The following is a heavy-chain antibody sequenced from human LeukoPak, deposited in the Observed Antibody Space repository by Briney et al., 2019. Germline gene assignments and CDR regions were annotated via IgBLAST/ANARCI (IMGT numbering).Heavy chain of an antibody. D-gene: IGHD3-3*01. CDR2: ISAYNGNT. Sequence: ASVKVSCKASGYTFTSYGISWVRQAPGQGLEWMGWISAYNGNTNYAQKLQGRVTMTTDTSTSTAYMELRSLRSDDTAVYYCARAGITIFGVVTPGYYYYMDVWGKGTTVTVSS. CDR3: ARAGITIFGVVTPGYYYYMDV. V-gene: IGHV1-18*01. CDR1: GYTFTSYG. J-gene: IGHJ6*03.